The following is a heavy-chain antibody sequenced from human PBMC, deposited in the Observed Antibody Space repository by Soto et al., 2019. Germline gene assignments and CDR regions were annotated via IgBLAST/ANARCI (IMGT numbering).Heavy chain of an antibody. V-gene: IGHV3-11*01. Sequence: GGSLRLSCAASGFTFSDYYMSWIRQAPGKGLEWVSYISSSGSTIYYADSVKGRFTISRDNAKNSLYLQMNSLRAEDTAVYYCARDSDIVVVPAAIYAFDIWGQGTMVTVSS. D-gene: IGHD2-2*01. J-gene: IGHJ3*02. CDR1: GFTFSDYY. CDR3: ARDSDIVVVPAAIYAFDI. CDR2: ISSSGSTI.